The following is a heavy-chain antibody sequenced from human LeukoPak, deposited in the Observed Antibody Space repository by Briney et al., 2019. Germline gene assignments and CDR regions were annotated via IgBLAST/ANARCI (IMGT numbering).Heavy chain of an antibody. CDR2: IYYSGSA. D-gene: IGHD1-1*01. Sequence: SSETLSLTCTVSGGSISSHYWRWIRQPPGKGLEWVVYIYYSGSANYNPSLKSRVTISVDTSKNQFSLKLSSVTAADTAVYYCARHRLILLEPYFDYWGQGSLVTVAS. CDR3: ARHRLILLEPYFDY. V-gene: IGHV4-59*11. CDR1: GGSISSHY. J-gene: IGHJ4*02.